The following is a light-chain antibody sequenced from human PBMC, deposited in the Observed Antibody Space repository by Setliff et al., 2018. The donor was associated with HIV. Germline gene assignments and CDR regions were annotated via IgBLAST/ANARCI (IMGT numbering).Light chain of an antibody. CDR3: TSYTSSNIYV. CDR2: DVS. V-gene: IGLV2-11*01. J-gene: IGLJ1*01. Sequence: QSVLTQPRSVSGSPGQSVTISCTGTSSDVGGYSYVSWYQQHPGKAPKLMIYDVSYRPSGVSDRFSGSKSGNTASLTISGLQAEDEADYYCTSYTSSNIYVFGTGTKGTVL. CDR1: SSDVGGYSY.